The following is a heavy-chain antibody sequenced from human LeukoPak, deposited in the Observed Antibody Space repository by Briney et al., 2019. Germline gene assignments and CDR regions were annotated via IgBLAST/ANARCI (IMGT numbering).Heavy chain of an antibody. V-gene: IGHV1-69*13. J-gene: IGHJ4*02. D-gene: IGHD2-2*01. CDR3: ARSPRPQYCSSTSCYGAWFDY. CDR2: IVPYFVTA. Sequence: SVKVSCKASGGSFNYHALTWVRQAPGQGLEWMGGIVPYFVTAIYAQKFQGRVTVTAGESTSTAYLEVHSLRSDDTAVYFCARSPRPQYCSSTSCYGAWFDYWGQGTLVTVSS. CDR1: GGSFNYHA.